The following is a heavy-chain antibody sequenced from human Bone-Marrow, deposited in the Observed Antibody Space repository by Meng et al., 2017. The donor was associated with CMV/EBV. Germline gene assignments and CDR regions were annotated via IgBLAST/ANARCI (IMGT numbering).Heavy chain of an antibody. D-gene: IGHD2-2*02. Sequence: GESLKISCAASGFTVSSNYMSWVRQAPGKGLEWVSVIYSGGSTYYADSVKGRFTISRDNSKNTLYLQMNSLRAEDTAVYYCARAGYCSSTSCYRSFYYYGMDVWGQGTTVTVSS. V-gene: IGHV3-53*05. CDR2: IYSGGST. J-gene: IGHJ6*02. CDR1: GFTVSSNY. CDR3: ARAGYCSSTSCYRSFYYYGMDV.